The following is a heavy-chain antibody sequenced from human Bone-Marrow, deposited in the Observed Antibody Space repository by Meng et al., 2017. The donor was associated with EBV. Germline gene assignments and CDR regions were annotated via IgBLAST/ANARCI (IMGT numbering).Heavy chain of an antibody. J-gene: IGHJ4*02. CDR1: AASTTAPNYS. CDR2: FYSVTTT. Sequence: QVQWSGPGLAKPSETLSLIGTGSAASTTAPNYSWGWIRQPPGKGLEWIGTFYSVTTTFYNPSLRSRLAISVDTSKNQFSLRLTSLTAADTAVYYCVRGYDYGDYVDYWGQGTLVTVSS. CDR3: VRGYDYGDYVDY. V-gene: IGHV4-39*07. D-gene: IGHD4-17*01.